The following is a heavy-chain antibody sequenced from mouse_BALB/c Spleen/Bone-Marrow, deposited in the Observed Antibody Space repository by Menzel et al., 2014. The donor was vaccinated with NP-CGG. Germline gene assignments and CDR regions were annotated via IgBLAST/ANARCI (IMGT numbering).Heavy chain of an antibody. CDR2: ISSGSSTI. CDR1: GFTFSSFG. CDR3: ARWGGYFDV. V-gene: IGHV5-17*02. Sequence: EVKLVESGGGLVQPGGSRKLSCAASGFTFSSFGTHWVRQAPEKGLEWVAYISSGSSTIYYADTVKGRFTISRDNPKNTLFLQMTSLRSEDTAMYYCARWGGYFDVWGAGTTVTVSS. J-gene: IGHJ1*01.